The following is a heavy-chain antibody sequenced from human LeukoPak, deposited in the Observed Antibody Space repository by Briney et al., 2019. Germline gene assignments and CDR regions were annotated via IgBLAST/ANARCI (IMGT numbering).Heavy chain of an antibody. Sequence: GGSLRLSCIASGFSFSNYGTHWVRQAPGKGLEWVTFMQYDGSVEFYADSVKGRFTISRDNSKNTLYLQMNSLRAEDTAVYYCAKDPPGRFGEHEGYFDYWGQGALVTVSS. D-gene: IGHD3-10*01. CDR1: GFSFSNYG. CDR2: MQYDGSVE. V-gene: IGHV3-30*02. CDR3: AKDPPGRFGEHEGYFDY. J-gene: IGHJ4*02.